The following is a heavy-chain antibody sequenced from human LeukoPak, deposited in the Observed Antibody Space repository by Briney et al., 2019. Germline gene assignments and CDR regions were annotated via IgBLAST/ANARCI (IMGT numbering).Heavy chain of an antibody. Sequence: SQTLSLTCAVSGVSISSGGYSWSWIRQPPGKGLEWIGYIYYSGSTYYNPSLKSRVTISLDRSKNQFSLKLSSVTAADTAVYYCARDSSSWFDYWGQGTLVTVSS. J-gene: IGHJ4*02. CDR2: IYYSGST. D-gene: IGHD6-13*01. CDR1: GVSISSGGYS. CDR3: ARDSSSWFDY. V-gene: IGHV4-30-2*01.